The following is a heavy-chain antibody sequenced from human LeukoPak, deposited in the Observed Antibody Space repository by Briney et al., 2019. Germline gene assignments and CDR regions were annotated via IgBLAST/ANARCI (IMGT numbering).Heavy chain of an antibody. Sequence: GGSLRLSCAASGFTFSSYWMSWSRQAPGKGLEWVANVQHIGGETYYVDSVKGRFTISRDNAKNSVYLQMNSLGADDTAVYYCATYSILNAREFRYWGQGTLVTVTS. J-gene: IGHJ1*01. V-gene: IGHV3-7*01. CDR1: GFTFSSYW. CDR2: VQHIGGET. CDR3: ATYSILNAREFRY. D-gene: IGHD4-11*01.